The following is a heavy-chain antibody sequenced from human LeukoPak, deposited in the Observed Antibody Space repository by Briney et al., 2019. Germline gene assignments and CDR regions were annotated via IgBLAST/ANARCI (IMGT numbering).Heavy chain of an antibody. D-gene: IGHD6-19*01. CDR2: IYYTGST. CDR1: GGSISSLY. V-gene: IGHV4-59*08. Sequence: SETLSLTCSVSGGSISSLYWSWIRQPPGKGLEWIGYIYYTGSTNYNPSLRGRVTMFVDMSKNQFSLKLSSVTAADTAVYYCARQDGIAVAGHYFDYWGQGTLVTVSS. J-gene: IGHJ4*02. CDR3: ARQDGIAVAGHYFDY.